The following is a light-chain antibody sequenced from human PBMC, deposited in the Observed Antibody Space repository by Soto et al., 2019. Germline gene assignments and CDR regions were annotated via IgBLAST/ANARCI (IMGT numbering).Light chain of an antibody. CDR3: CSYAGSYSFYV. J-gene: IGLJ1*01. CDR1: SSDVGSYNL. CDR2: DVS. V-gene: IGLV2-11*01. Sequence: QSVLNQPASVSGSPGQSITISCTGTSSDVGSYNLVSWYQQHPGKAPKLMIYDVSKRPSGVPDRFSSSKSGNTASLTLAGLQAEDAADYYCCSYAGSYSFYVFGAGTKLTVL.